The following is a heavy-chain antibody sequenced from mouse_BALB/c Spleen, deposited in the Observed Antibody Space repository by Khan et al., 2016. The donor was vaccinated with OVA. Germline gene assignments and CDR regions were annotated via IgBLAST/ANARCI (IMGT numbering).Heavy chain of an antibody. D-gene: IGHD1-1*01. V-gene: IGHV3-2*02. CDR1: GYSITTDYA. J-gene: IGHJ2*01. CDR3: ARVYGGYFDY. Sequence: EVQLVETGPGLVKPSQSLSLTCTVTGYSITTDYAWNWIRQFPGNKLEWMGFISYSGNTKYNPSLKSRISITRDTSKNQFFLQLKSVTTEDTARXCCARVYGGYFDYWGQGTTLTVSS. CDR2: ISYSGNT.